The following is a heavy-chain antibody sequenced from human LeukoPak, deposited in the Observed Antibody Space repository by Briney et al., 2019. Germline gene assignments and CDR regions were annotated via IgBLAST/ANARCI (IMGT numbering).Heavy chain of an antibody. Sequence: GESLKISCKGSGYSFTSYWIGWVRQMPGKGLEWMGIIYPGDSDTRYSPSFQGQFTISADKSISTAYLQWSSLKASDTAMYYCARHMSTTVTWLEGAFDIWGQGTMVTVSS. CDR1: GYSFTSYW. J-gene: IGHJ3*02. V-gene: IGHV5-51*01. CDR3: ARHMSTTVTWLEGAFDI. CDR2: IYPGDSDT. D-gene: IGHD4-17*01.